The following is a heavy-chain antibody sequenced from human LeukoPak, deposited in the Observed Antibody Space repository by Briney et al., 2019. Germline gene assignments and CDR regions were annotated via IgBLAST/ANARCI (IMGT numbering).Heavy chain of an antibody. CDR3: ARQYCSSTSCNAAFDM. J-gene: IGHJ3*02. CDR1: GFSVSSNY. CDR2: IYAGGST. Sequence: GGSLRLSCAASGFSVSSNYMSWVLQPPGKGLEWVSVIYAGGSTYYADSVKGRFTISRDNSKNTLCLHMNSLRAEDTAVYYCARQYCSSTSCNAAFDMWGQGTMVTVSS. D-gene: IGHD2-2*01. V-gene: IGHV3-53*01.